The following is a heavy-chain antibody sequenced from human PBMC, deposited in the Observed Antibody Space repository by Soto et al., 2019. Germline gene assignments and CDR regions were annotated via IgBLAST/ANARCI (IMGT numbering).Heavy chain of an antibody. D-gene: IGHD3-3*01. CDR2: IWYDGSSK. CDR3: ARGTYYPGDNGYYYFDS. J-gene: IGHJ4*02. CDR1: GFIFSSHG. Sequence: PGGSLRLSCEASGFIFSSHGMHWVRQAPGKGLEWVAVIWYDGSSKSYADSVKGRFTTSRDNGKNLLYLQMNDLRDEDTAVYYCARGTYYPGDNGYYYFDSWGKGTLVTVSS. V-gene: IGHV3-33*01.